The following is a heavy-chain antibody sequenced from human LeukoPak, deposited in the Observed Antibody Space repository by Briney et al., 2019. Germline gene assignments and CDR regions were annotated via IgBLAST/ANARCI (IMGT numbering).Heavy chain of an antibody. V-gene: IGHV4-39*01. CDR2: ISYSGTT. Sequence: PSGTLSLTCTVSGGSFSSSSYYWGWIRQPPGKGLEYIGTISYSGTTYYNPSLKSRVTISPDRSKNQFSLKLTSVTAADTAVYYCAAQIYGDFADYWGQGTLVTVSS. D-gene: IGHD4-17*01. CDR3: AAQIYGDFADY. J-gene: IGHJ4*02. CDR1: GGSFSSSSYY.